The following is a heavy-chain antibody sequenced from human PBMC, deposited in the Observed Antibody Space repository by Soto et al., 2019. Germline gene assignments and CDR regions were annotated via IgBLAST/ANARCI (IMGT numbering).Heavy chain of an antibody. CDR1: GGNCRGYC. CDR3: ANALSGHTYGAFDS. D-gene: IGHD5-18*01. CDR2: IDHSGST. Sequence: VEGGNCRGYCGSWISKTQGKGLEWIGEIDHSGSTNYNPSLKSRVTISVDTSKNQFSLSLTSVTAADTAVYFYANALSGHTYGAFDSWGPGPLVT. V-gene: IGHV4-34*08. J-gene: IGHJ5*01.